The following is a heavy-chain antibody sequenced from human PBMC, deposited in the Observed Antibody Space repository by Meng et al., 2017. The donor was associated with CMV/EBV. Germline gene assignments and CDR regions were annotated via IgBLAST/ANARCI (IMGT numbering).Heavy chain of an antibody. V-gene: IGHV3-21*01. D-gene: IGHD5-18*01. Sequence: GESLKISCAASGFTLSSYSMNWVRQAPGKGLEWVSSISSSSSYIYYADSVKGRFTISRDNAKNSLYLQMNSLRAEDTAVYYCARAGPYSYGYPYWGQGTLVTVSS. CDR3: ARAGPYSYGYPY. CDR2: ISSSSSYI. J-gene: IGHJ4*02. CDR1: GFTLSSYS.